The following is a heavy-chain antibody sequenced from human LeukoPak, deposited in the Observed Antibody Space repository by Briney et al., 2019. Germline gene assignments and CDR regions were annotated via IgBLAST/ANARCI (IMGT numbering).Heavy chain of an antibody. Sequence: PSETLSLTCAVYGGSFSGYYWGWIRQPPGKGLEWIGNIYYSGSTYYNPSLKSRVTISVDTSKNQFSLKLSSVTAADTAVYYCASQPLGSGYYYGDYWGQGTLVTVSS. CDR3: ASQPLGSGYYYGDY. CDR2: IYYSGST. CDR1: GGSFSGYY. V-gene: IGHV4-34*01. D-gene: IGHD3-22*01. J-gene: IGHJ4*02.